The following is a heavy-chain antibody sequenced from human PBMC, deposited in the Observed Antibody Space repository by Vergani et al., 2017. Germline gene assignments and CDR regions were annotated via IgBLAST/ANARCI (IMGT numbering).Heavy chain of an antibody. CDR3: ASGGGICASGGYYYGMDV. CDR1: GYVFTDYY. Sequence: QVQLAQSGADLKKSGASVKVSCRASGYVFTDYYINWVRQAPGQGLEWLGWLNPNSGGKTYAQKFQGRVTMTRDTSITTAYMELTRLTSDDTAVYFCASGGGICASGGYYYGMDVWGQGATVTVSS. D-gene: IGHD2-15*01. CDR2: LNPNSGGK. J-gene: IGHJ6*02. V-gene: IGHV1-2*02.